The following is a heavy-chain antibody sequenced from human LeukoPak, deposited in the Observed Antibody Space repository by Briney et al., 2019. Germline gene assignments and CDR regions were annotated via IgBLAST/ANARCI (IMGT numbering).Heavy chain of an antibody. Sequence: SETLSLTRTVSGGSISGNYSSWIRQPPRQGLEWIAYIHSSGYTNYNPSLKSRVTISVDPSNNQLSLKVTSVTAADTAIYYCTKREGPISGSYDYFDPWGQGTLVTVSS. CDR1: GGSISGNY. CDR3: TKREGPISGSYDYFDP. CDR2: IHSSGYT. J-gene: IGHJ5*02. V-gene: IGHV4-4*09. D-gene: IGHD1-26*01.